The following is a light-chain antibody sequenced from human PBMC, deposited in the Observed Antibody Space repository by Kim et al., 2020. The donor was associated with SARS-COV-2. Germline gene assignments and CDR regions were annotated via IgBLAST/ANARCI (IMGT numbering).Light chain of an antibody. CDR2: AAS. J-gene: IGKJ1*01. CDR1: IRNE. Sequence: IRNELDWYQQKPGKAPKVLIYAASTLQSGVSSRFSGSGSGTDFTLTISSLQPEDFATYYCLQDSRYPRTFGQGTKVDIK. V-gene: IGKV1-6*01. CDR3: LQDSRYPRT.